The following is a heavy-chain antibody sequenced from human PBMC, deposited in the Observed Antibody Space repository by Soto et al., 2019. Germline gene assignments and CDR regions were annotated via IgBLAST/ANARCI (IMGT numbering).Heavy chain of an antibody. CDR3: ARAGGYEVQGNNWFDP. V-gene: IGHV4-4*07. CDR2: IYTSGST. D-gene: IGHD5-12*01. Sequence: SETLSLTCTVSGGSSSCYYWSWIRQPAGKGLEWIGRIYTSGSTNYNPSLKSRVTLSVDTSKNQFSLKLTSVTAADTAVYYCARAGGYEVQGNNWFDPWGQGTLVTVSS. CDR1: GGSSSCYY. J-gene: IGHJ5*02.